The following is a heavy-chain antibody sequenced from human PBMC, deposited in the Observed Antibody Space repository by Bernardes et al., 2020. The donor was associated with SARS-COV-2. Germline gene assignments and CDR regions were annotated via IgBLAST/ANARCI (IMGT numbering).Heavy chain of an antibody. J-gene: IGHJ6*02. D-gene: IGHD4-17*01. V-gene: IGHV4-4*02. CDR3: ARGDYGDEIIYYYYGMDV. CDR1: GGSISSSNW. Sequence: SETLSLTCAVSGGSISSSNWWSWVRQPPGKGLEWIGEIYHSGSTNYNPSLKSRVTISVDKSKNQFSLKLSSVTAADTAVYYCARGDYGDEIIYYYYGMDVWGQGTTVTVSS. CDR2: IYHSGST.